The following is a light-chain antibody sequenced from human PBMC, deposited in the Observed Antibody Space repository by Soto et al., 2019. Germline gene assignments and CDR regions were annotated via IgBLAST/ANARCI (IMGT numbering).Light chain of an antibody. CDR1: QSVSSSY. J-gene: IGKJ4*01. CDR3: QQRSKWPPT. CDR2: DAS. V-gene: IGKV3D-20*02. Sequence: ILLTQSPGSLSLSPGERATLSCRASQSVSSSYLAWYQQKPGQAPRLLIYDASNRATGIPAGFSGSGSGTDFTLTISSLEPEDFAVYYCQQRSKWPPTFGGGTKVDIK.